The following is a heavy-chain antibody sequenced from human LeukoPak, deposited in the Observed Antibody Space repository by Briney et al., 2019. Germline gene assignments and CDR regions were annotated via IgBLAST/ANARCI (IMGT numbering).Heavy chain of an antibody. CDR2: ISYDGSNK. V-gene: IGHV3-30-3*01. J-gene: IGHJ4*02. CDR3: VREGGDYGDYLSY. CDR1: GFTFSSYA. D-gene: IGHD4-17*01. Sequence: GGSLRLSCAPSGFTFSSYAMHWVRQAPGKGLEWVAVISYDGSNKYYADSVKGRFTISRDNSKNTLYLQMNSLRAEDTALYYCVREGGDYGDYLSYWGQGTLVTVSS.